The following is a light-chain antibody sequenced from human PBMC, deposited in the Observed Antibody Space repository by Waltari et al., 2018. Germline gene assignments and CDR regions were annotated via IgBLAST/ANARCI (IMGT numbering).Light chain of an antibody. J-gene: IGKJ4*01. V-gene: IGKV3-15*01. CDR3: QQYTKWPLT. Sequence: EIVLPQSPATLSLSPGERATLSCRASQSVSSSLAWYQQKPGQAPRLLFYGASSRATGIPDRFSGSGSGTVFTLTISSLEPEDFAVYYCQQYTKWPLTFGGGTKVEIK. CDR1: QSVSSS. CDR2: GAS.